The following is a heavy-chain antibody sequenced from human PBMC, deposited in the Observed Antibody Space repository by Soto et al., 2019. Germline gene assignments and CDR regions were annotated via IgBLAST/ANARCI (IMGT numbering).Heavy chain of an antibody. V-gene: IGHV3-30-3*01. J-gene: IGHJ4*02. Sequence: SLRLSCAASGFTFSSYAMHWVRQAPGKGLEWVAVISYDGSNKYYADSVKGRFTISRDNSKNTLYLQMNSLRAEDTAVYYCARGSSSTSGVDYWGQGTLVTVYS. CDR2: ISYDGSNK. CDR1: GFTFSSYA. CDR3: ARGSSSTSGVDY. D-gene: IGHD6-6*01.